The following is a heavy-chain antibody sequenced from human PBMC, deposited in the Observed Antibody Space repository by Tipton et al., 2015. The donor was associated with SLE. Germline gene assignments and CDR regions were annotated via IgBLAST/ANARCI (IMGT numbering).Heavy chain of an antibody. CDR2: ISGSGGST. V-gene: IGHV3-23*01. J-gene: IGHJ4*02. CDR1: GFTFSSYA. CDR3: AKGASGSVRHFLDY. D-gene: IGHD1-26*01. Sequence: SLRLSCAASGFTFSSYAMSWVRQAPGKGLEWVSAISGSGGSTYYTDSVKGRFTISRDNSKNTLYLQMNSLRAEDTAVYYCAKGASGSVRHFLDYWGQGTLVTVSS.